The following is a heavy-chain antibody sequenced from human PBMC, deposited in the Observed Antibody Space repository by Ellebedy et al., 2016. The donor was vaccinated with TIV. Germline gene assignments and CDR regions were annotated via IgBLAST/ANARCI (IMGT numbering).Heavy chain of an antibody. CDR1: GFTFSIYG. V-gene: IGHV3-30*03. J-gene: IGHJ6*02. D-gene: IGHD3-22*01. CDR3: TREYDYYDGRGNYHHYYYGMEV. CDR2: ISYDGSNI. Sequence: GESLKISXAASGFTFSIYGMHWVRQAPGKGLEWVAVISYDGSNIYYADSVEGRFTISRDNSKNTVFLQMNSLRVEDTAVYYCTREYDYYDGRGNYHHYYYGMEVWGQGTTVTVSS.